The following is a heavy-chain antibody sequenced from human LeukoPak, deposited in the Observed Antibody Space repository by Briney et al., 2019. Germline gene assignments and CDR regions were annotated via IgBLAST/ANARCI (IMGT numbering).Heavy chain of an antibody. D-gene: IGHD6-13*01. J-gene: IGHJ4*02. CDR1: GHTFTSYG. CDR3: ARDEDPGYSSSWIDY. Sequence: ASVKVSCTASGHTFTSYGISWVRQAPGQGLEWMGWISAYNGNTNYAQKLQGRVTMTTDTSTSTAYMELRSLRSDGTAVYYCARDEDPGYSSSWIDYWGQGTLVTVSS. V-gene: IGHV1-18*01. CDR2: ISAYNGNT.